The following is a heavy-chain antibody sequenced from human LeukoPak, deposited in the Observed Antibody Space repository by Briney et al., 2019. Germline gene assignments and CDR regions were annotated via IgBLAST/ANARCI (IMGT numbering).Heavy chain of an antibody. J-gene: IGHJ3*02. V-gene: IGHV7-4-1*02. D-gene: IGHD6-19*01. CDR3: AREGQGLQDAFDI. CDR2: INTNTGNP. Sequence: GASVKVSCKASGYTFTTYALNWVRQAPGQGLEWMGWINTNTGNPTYAQGFTGRFVFSLDTSVSTAYLQITSLQAEDTAVYYCAREGQGLQDAFDIWGQGTMVIVSS. CDR1: GYTFTTYA.